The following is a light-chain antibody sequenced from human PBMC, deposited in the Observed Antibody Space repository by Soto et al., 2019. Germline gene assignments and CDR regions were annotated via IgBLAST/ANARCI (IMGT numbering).Light chain of an antibody. CDR2: GAS. V-gene: IGKV1-39*01. CDR3: QQTYTTPEIN. CDR1: QSISIS. Sequence: DIQMTQSPSSLSASVVDRVTITFLASQSISISLNWYQLKPGKAPNLLMYGASYLKSGVPTRFSGSGSGTDFTLTISSLQPEDFATYYCQQTYTTPEINFGQGTRLEIK. J-gene: IGKJ5*01.